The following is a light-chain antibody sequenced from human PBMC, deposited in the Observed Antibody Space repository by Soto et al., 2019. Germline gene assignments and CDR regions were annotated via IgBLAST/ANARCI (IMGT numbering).Light chain of an antibody. CDR2: DNN. CDR3: GTWDNSLYV. CDR1: SSNIGNNY. V-gene: IGLV1-51*01. Sequence: QSVLTQPPSVSAAPGQRVTISCSGSSSNIGNNYVSWYQQLPGTAPKLLIYDNNQRPSGIPDRFSGSKSGASATLGITGLQTGDEADYYCGTWDNSLYVFGTGTKLTVL. J-gene: IGLJ1*01.